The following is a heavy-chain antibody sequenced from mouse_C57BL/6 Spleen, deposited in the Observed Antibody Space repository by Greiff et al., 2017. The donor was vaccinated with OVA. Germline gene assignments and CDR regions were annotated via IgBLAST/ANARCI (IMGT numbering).Heavy chain of an antibody. J-gene: IGHJ4*01. Sequence: QVQLQQSGPGLVQPSPSLSITCTVSGFSLTSYGVHWVRQTPGQGLEWMGEIWRGGSTDYNANFICRLSITMDNSTSQVFLKRNSLQADDTAIYYCARRRITTEYYAKDYWGQGTSVTVAS. D-gene: IGHD2-4*01. V-gene: IGHV2-2*01. CDR2: IWRGGST. CDR3: ARRRITTEYYAKDY. CDR1: GFSLTSYG.